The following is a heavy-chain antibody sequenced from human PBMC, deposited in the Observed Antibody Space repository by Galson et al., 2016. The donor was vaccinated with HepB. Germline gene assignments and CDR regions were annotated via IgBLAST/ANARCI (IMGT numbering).Heavy chain of an antibody. J-gene: IGHJ4*02. V-gene: IGHV1-69*13. D-gene: IGHD5-24*01. Sequence: SVKVSCKAAGGTFSNSPMSWVRLAPGQGLEWMGGIIPVFGTAVYGKTLQGRVTITADVSASTVYMELRSLRSDDTALYYCATRDSNDWPPYFDSWGQGTLVTVSS. CDR3: ATRDSNDWPPYFDS. CDR2: IIPVFGTA. CDR1: GGTFSNSP.